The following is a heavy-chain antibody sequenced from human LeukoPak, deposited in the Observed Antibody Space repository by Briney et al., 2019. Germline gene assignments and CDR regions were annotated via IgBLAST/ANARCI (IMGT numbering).Heavy chain of an antibody. D-gene: IGHD4-17*01. Sequence: GGSLRLSCAASGFTFSSYSMNWVRQAPGKGLEWVSYISSSSSTIYYADSVKGRFTISRDNAKNSLYLQMNSLRAEDTAVYYCAREGGDYGHYFDYWGQGTLVTVSS. J-gene: IGHJ4*02. V-gene: IGHV3-48*01. CDR3: AREGGDYGHYFDY. CDR2: ISSSSSTI. CDR1: GFTFSSYS.